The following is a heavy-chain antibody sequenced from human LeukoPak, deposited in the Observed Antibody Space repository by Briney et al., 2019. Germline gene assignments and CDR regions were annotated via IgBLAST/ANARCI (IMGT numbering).Heavy chain of an antibody. CDR3: AREAGEYSSSSESGDY. CDR2: IYYSGST. V-gene: IGHV4-59*12. Sequence: PSETLSLTCTVSGGSISSYYWSWIRQPPGKGLEWIGYIYYSGSTYYNPSLKSRVTISVDTSKNQFSLKLSSVTAADTAVYYCAREAGEYSSSSESGDYWGQGTLVTVSS. D-gene: IGHD6-6*01. CDR1: GGSISSYY. J-gene: IGHJ4*02.